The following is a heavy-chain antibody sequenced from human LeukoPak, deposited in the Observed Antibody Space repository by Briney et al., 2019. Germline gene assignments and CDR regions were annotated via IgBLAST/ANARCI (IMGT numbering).Heavy chain of an antibody. Sequence: SETLSLTCTVSGGSISSYYWSWIRQPPGKGLEWIGYTYYSGSTNYNPSLNRRVTISVDTSKNQYSLKLSSVTAADTAVYYCARVDWNDVYRFDYWGQGTLVTVSS. CDR1: GGSISSYY. D-gene: IGHD1-1*01. V-gene: IGHV4-59*01. CDR3: ARVDWNDVYRFDY. J-gene: IGHJ4*02. CDR2: TYYSGST.